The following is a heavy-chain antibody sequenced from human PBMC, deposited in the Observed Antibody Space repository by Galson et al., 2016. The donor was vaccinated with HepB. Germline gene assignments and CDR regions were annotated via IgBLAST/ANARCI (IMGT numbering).Heavy chain of an antibody. D-gene: IGHD3-3*01. CDR2: TSPYNGNT. V-gene: IGHV1-18*01. J-gene: IGHJ4*02. CDR3: AGDSRDFYFYY. Sequence: SVKVSCKASGHTFTSYGTNYGISWVRQAPGQGLEWMGRTSPYNGNTNYAQNFRGRVTMTTDTSTSTAYMELRSLRSDDTAVYYFAGDSRDFYFYYWGQGTLGTVSP. CDR1: GHTFTSYGTNYG.